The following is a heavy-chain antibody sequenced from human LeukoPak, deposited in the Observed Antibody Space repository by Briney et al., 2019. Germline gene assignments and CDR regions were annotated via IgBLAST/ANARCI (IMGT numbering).Heavy chain of an antibody. D-gene: IGHD6-19*01. Sequence: SETLSLTCTVSGGSISSYYWSWIRQPPGKGLEWIGYIYYSGSTNYNPSLKSRVTISVDTSKNQFSLKLSSVTAADTAVYYCAREMGNGGWTSYNWFDPWGQGTLVNVSS. CDR1: GGSISSYY. J-gene: IGHJ5*02. V-gene: IGHV4-59*01. CDR3: AREMGNGGWTSYNWFDP. CDR2: IYYSGST.